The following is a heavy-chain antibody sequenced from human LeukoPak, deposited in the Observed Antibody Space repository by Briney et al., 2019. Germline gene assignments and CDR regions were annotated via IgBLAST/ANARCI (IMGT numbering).Heavy chain of an antibody. V-gene: IGHV3-21*04. CDR2: ISSSSSYI. J-gene: IGHJ4*02. CDR3: AKARTPKVGATRGFDY. CDR1: GFTFSSYS. D-gene: IGHD1-26*01. Sequence: PGGSLRLSCAASGFTFSSYSMNWVRQAPGKGLEWVSSISSSSSYIYYADSVKGRFTISRDNAKNSLYLQMNSLRAEDTALYYCAKARTPKVGATRGFDYWGQGTLVTVSS.